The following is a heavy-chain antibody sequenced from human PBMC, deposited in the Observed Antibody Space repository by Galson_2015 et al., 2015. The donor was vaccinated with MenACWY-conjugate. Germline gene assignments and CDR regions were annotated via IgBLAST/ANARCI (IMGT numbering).Heavy chain of an antibody. Sequence: SLRLSCAASGFIFNTYWMHWVRQAPGKGLVWVSRINTGGSSTTYADSVKDRFTISRDNAKNTLYLQMNSLRPEDTAVFYCAKSPLASSYFDSWGQGTLVTASS. J-gene: IGHJ4*02. V-gene: IGHV3-74*01. CDR2: INTGGSST. D-gene: IGHD2-15*01. CDR3: AKSPLASSYFDS. CDR1: GFIFNTYW.